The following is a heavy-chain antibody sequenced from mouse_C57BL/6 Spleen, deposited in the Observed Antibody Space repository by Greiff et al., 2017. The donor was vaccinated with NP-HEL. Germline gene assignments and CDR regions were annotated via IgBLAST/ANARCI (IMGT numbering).Heavy chain of an antibody. V-gene: IGHV5-4*03. D-gene: IGHD2-4*01. Sequence: DVMLVESGGGLVKPGGSLKLSCAASGFTFSSYAMSWVRQTPEKRLEWVATISDGGSYTYYPDNVKGRFTISRDNAKNNLYLQMSHLKSEDTAMYYCARVVYYDYDEPFFAYWGQGTLVTVSA. CDR1: GFTFSSYA. J-gene: IGHJ3*01. CDR3: ARVVYYDYDEPFFAY. CDR2: ISDGGSYT.